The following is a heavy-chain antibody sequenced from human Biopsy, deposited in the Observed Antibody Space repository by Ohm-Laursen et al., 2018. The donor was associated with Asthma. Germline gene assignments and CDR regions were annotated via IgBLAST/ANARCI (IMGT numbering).Heavy chain of an antibody. CDR3: ARSDDMGV. Sequence: SLRLSCAASGFSFSEFVMHWVRQAPGKGLEWVAVMSYDDSQTRYADSVKGRFSISRDNSKNILYLQMSSLRDEDTAVYYCARSDDMGVWGQGTTVTVSS. J-gene: IGHJ6*02. CDR2: MSYDDSQT. CDR1: GFSFSEFV. V-gene: IGHV3-30*03.